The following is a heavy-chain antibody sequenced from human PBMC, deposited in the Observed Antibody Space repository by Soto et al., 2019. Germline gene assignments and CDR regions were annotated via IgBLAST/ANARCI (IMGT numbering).Heavy chain of an antibody. CDR1: GYTFTNYY. J-gene: IGHJ4*02. Sequence: QVQLVQSGAEVKKPGASVRVSCKASGYTFTNYYIHWVRQAPGQGLEWMGIINPNGGITTYAQKFRAGFSMTRDTSTSTVYLELSSLRSEDSAVYYCATSVNSAMAFDYWGQGTLVTVFS. D-gene: IGHD5-18*01. CDR2: INPNGGIT. V-gene: IGHV1-46*01. CDR3: ATSVNSAMAFDY.